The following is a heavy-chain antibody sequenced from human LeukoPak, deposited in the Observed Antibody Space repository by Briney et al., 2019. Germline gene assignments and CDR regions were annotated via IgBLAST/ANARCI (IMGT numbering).Heavy chain of an antibody. J-gene: IGHJ4*02. D-gene: IGHD6-19*01. CDR3: AKCSNSSGWYYFDY. CDR2: ISYDGSNK. Sequence: GGSLTLSCAASGFTFSSYGMHWGRQAQGKGLEWVAVISYDGSNKYYADSVKGRFTISRDNSKNTLYLQMNSLRAEDTAVYYCAKCSNSSGWYYFDYWGQGTLVTVSS. CDR1: GFTFSSYG. V-gene: IGHV3-30*18.